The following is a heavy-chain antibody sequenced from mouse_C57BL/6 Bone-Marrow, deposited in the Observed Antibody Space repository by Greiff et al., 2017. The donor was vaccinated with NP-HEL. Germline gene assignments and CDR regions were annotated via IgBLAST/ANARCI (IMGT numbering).Heavy chain of an antibody. V-gene: IGHV1-9*01. CDR1: GYTFTGYW. J-gene: IGHJ3*01. CDR3: TLYYYGRAFAY. Sequence: QVQLKQSGAELMKPGASVKLSCKATGYTFTGYWIEWVKQRPGHGLEWIGEILPGSGSTNYNEKFKGKATFTADTSSNTAYMQLSSLTSEDTAVYYCTLYYYGRAFAYWGQGTLVTVSA. D-gene: IGHD1-1*01. CDR2: ILPGSGST.